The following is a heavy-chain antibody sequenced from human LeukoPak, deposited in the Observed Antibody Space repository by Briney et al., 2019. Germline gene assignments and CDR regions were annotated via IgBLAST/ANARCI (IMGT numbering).Heavy chain of an antibody. J-gene: IGHJ6*03. CDR2: IYASGST. D-gene: IGHD5-18*01. Sequence: SETLSLTCTVSGASISSYYWSWIRQPPGKGLEWIGYIYASGSTNYNPSLKSRVTISGDTSKNQLSLKLSSVTAADTAVYYCASRSFGNSYGVYYYYIDVWGKGTTVTVSS. CDR3: ASRSFGNSYGVYYYYIDV. CDR1: GASISSYY. V-gene: IGHV4-4*09.